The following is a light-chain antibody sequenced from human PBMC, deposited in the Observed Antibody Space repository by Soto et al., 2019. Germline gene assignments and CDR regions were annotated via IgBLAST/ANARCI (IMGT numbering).Light chain of an antibody. V-gene: IGKV1-39*01. CDR1: QSIDNY. Sequence: DIQMTQSPSSLSASVGDRVTITCRTSQSIDNYLNWYQQKPGKAPKLLIYAASSLQSGVPSRFSGSGSGTDFTLTISHLEPEDFAVYYCLQYGGLPRTFGQGTKVDIK. CDR2: AAS. J-gene: IGKJ1*01. CDR3: LQYGGLPRT.